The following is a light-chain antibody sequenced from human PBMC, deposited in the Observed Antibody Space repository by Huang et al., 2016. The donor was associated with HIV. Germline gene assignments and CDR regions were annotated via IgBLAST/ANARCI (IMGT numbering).Light chain of an antibody. V-gene: IGKV3-11*01. CDR3: QQRANWPPVT. Sequence: EIVLTQSPATLSLSPGERATLSCRASQTVSSSLAWYQQKPGQDPRLLIYDASKWVTGIPGMFSGSGSGTDFTLTISSLEPEDVAVYYCQQRANWPPVTFGQGTRLEIK. J-gene: IGKJ5*01. CDR2: DAS. CDR1: QTVSSS.